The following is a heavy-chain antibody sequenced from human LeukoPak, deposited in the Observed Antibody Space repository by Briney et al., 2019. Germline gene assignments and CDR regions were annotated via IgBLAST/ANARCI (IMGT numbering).Heavy chain of an antibody. CDR1: GYSISSGYY. V-gene: IGHV4-38-2*02. D-gene: IGHD3-22*01. J-gene: IGHJ4*02. CDR2: IYHSGST. Sequence: SETLSLTCTVSGYSISSGYYWGWIRQPPGKGLEWVGSIYHSGSTYYNPSLKSRVTISVDTSKNQFSLKLSSVTAADTAVYYCASSSGGRRCYDSSGYSDYWGQGTLVTVSS. CDR3: ASSSGGRRCYDSSGYSDY.